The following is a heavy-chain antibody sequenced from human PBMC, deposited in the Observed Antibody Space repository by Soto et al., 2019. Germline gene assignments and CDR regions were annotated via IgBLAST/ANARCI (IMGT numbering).Heavy chain of an antibody. CDR3: ARLDYNSYYYYGMDV. J-gene: IGHJ6*02. V-gene: IGHV3-48*03. CDR2: ISGSGSPI. D-gene: IGHD1-1*01. CDR1: GFILSSYE. Sequence: PGGSLRLSCTGSGFILSSYEMNWVRQAPGKGLEWFAYISGSGSPIFYADSVKGRFTMSRDNANNSLYLQMDSLRVEDTAVYYCARLDYNSYYYYGMDVWGQGATVTVSS.